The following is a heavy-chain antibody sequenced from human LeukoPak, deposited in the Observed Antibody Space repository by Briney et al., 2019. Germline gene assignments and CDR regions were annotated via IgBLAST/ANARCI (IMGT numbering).Heavy chain of an antibody. Sequence: NPSETLSLTCAVYGGSFSGYYWSWIRQPPGKGLEWIGEINHSGSTNYNPSLKSRVTISVDTSKNQFSLRLSSVTAADTAVYYCAREPYYYYYYMDVWGKGTTVTISS. CDR1: GGSFSGYY. CDR3: AREPYYYYYYMDV. J-gene: IGHJ6*03. V-gene: IGHV4-34*01. CDR2: INHSGST.